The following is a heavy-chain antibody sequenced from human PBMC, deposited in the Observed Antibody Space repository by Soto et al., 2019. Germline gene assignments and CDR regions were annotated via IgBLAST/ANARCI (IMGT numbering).Heavy chain of an antibody. J-gene: IGHJ6*02. CDR3: ARTEYSSSLYGMDV. CDR1: GYTVTSYG. CDR2: ISAYNGNT. Sequence: ASVKVSCKASGYTVTSYGISCVRQAPGQVLEWMGWISAYNGNTNYAQKLQGRVTMTTDTSTSTACMELRSLRSDDTAVYYCARTEYSSSLYGMDVWGQGTTVTVSS. D-gene: IGHD6-6*01. V-gene: IGHV1-18*01.